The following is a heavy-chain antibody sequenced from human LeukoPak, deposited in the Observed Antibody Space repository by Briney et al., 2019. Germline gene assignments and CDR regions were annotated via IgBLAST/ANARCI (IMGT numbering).Heavy chain of an antibody. CDR2: IVVGSGNT. J-gene: IGHJ1*01. CDR1: GFTFTSSA. V-gene: IGHV1-58*02. CDR3: AADDPSSVQR. Sequence: ASVKVSCKASGFTFTSSAMQWVRQARGQRLERIGWIVVGSGNTNYAQKFQERVTITRDMSTSTAYMELSSLRSEDTAVYYCAADDPSSVQRWGQGTLVTVSS.